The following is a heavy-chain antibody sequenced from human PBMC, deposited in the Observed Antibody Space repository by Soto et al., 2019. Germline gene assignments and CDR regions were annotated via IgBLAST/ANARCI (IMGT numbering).Heavy chain of an antibody. J-gene: IGHJ6*02. CDR3: ARHAVELRFGYYYGMDV. CDR2: INHSGST. Sequence: SETLSLTCAVYGGSFSGYYWSWIRQPPGKGLEWIGEINHSGSTNYNPSLKSRVTISVDTSKDQFSLKLSSVTAADTAVYYCARHAVELRFGYYYGMDVWGQGTTVTVSS. D-gene: IGHD1-7*01. CDR1: GGSFSGYY. V-gene: IGHV4-34*01.